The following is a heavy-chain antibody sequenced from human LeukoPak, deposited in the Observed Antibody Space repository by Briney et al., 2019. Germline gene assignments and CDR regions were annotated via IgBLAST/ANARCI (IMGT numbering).Heavy chain of an antibody. CDR3: ARHCCSAPSKRVFDI. D-gene: IGHD2-15*01. Sequence: SETLSLTCTVSGGSIISSDYHWGWVRQPPGKGLEWIGTISYSGNTDYNPSLRSRVTISVDTSNNQFSLRLGSVTAADTAIYHCARHCCSAPSKRVFDIWGQGTMVTVPS. CDR1: GGSIISSDYH. V-gene: IGHV4-39*01. CDR2: ISYSGNT. J-gene: IGHJ3*02.